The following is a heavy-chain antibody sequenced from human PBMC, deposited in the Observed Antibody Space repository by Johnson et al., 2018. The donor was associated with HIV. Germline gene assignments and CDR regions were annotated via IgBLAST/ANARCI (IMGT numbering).Heavy chain of an antibody. CDR2: IYGGGST. CDR3: AREHCSGGSCFLDI. D-gene: IGHD2-15*01. Sequence: VQVVESGGGLIQPGGSLRLSCAASGFTVSSNYMSWVRQAPGKGLEWVSVIYGGGSTYYADSVKGRFSISSDNSKNTLYLQMNSLRVEDTAVYYCAREHCSGGSCFLDIWGQGTMVTVSS. V-gene: IGHV3-53*01. J-gene: IGHJ3*02. CDR1: GFTVSSNY.